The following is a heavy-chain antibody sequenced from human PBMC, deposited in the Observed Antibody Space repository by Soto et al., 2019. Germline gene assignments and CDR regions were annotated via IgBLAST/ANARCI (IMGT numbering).Heavy chain of an antibody. CDR1: GFTFSSYS. CDR2: ISSSSSYI. D-gene: IGHD6-6*01. J-gene: IGHJ6*03. V-gene: IGHV3-21*01. CDR3: ARAVEYSSSYVYYYYYMDV. Sequence: GGSLRLSCAASGFTFSSYSMNWVRQAPGKGLEWVSSISSSSSYIYYADSVKGRFTISRDNAKNSLYLQMNSLRAEDTAVYYCARAVEYSSSYVYYYYYMDVWGKGTTVTVSS.